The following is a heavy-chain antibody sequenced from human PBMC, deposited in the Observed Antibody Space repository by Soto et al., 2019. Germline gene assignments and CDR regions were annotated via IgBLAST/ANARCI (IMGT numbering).Heavy chain of an antibody. CDR3: AREGRVGASPLYYGMDV. CDR2: IIPIFGTA. D-gene: IGHD1-26*01. CDR1: GGTFSSYA. V-gene: IGHV1-69*13. Sequence: SVKVSCKASGGTFSSYAISWVRQAPGQGLEWMGGIIPIFGTANYALKFQGRVTITADESTSTAYMELSSLRSDDTAVYYCAREGRVGASPLYYGMDVWGQGTTVTVSS. J-gene: IGHJ6*02.